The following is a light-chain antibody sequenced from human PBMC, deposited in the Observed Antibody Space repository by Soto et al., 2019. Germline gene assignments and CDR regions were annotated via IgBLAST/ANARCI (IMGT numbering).Light chain of an antibody. CDR1: QVISSY. CDR3: QQYQTYAT. Sequence: DIQLTQSPSFLSASVGDRVTITCRASQVISSYLAWYQQKPGKAPKLLIYDASSLESGVPSRFSGSGSGTEFTLTISSLQPDDFATYYCQQYQTYATFGQGTRLEIK. J-gene: IGKJ5*01. V-gene: IGKV1-9*01. CDR2: DAS.